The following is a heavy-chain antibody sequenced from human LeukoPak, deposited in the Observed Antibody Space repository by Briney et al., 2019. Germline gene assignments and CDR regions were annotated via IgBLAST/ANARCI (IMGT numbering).Heavy chain of an antibody. CDR3: ARDLGSSGWTEEAYFDY. J-gene: IGHJ4*02. D-gene: IGHD6-19*01. CDR1: GYTFTGYY. V-gene: IGHV1-2*06. Sequence: GASVKVSCKASGYTFTGYYMHWVRQAPGQGLEWMGRINPNSGGTNYAQKFQGRVTMTRDTSISTAYMELGRLRSDDTAVYYCARDLGSSGWTEEAYFDYWGQGTLVTVSS. CDR2: INPNSGGT.